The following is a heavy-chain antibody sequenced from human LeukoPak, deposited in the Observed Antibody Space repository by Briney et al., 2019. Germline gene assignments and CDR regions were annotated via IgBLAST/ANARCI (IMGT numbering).Heavy chain of an antibody. CDR3: ARCLIVLLWFGEFNFDY. J-gene: IGHJ4*02. V-gene: IGHV3-7*01. CDR2: IKQDGSEK. D-gene: IGHD3-10*01. CDR1: GFTFSSYW. Sequence: GGSLRLSCAASGFTFSSYWMSWVRQAPGKGLEWVANIKQDGSEKYYVDSVKGRFTISRDNAKNSLYLQMNSLRAEDTAVYYCARCLIVLLWFGEFNFDYWGQGTLVTVSS.